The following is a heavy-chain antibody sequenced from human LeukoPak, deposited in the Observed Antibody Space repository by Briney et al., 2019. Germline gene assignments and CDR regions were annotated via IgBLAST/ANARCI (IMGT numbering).Heavy chain of an antibody. CDR3: AKGDIVVQPAARPFDY. CDR2: ISSSSSHI. CDR1: GFTFSTYS. Sequence: GGSLRLSCAASGFTFSTYSMNWVRQAPGKGLEWVSSISSSSSHIYYADSVGGRFTISRDNAKNSLYLQMNTLRADDTAVYYCAKGDIVVQPAARPFDYWGQGALVTVSS. V-gene: IGHV3-21*04. J-gene: IGHJ4*02. D-gene: IGHD2-2*01.